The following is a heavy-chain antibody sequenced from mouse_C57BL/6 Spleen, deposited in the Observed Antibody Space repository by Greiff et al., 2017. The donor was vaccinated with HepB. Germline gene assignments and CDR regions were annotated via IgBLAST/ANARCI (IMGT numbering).Heavy chain of an antibody. CDR3: ARSRDYDEEGYAMDY. V-gene: IGHV1-81*01. Sequence: VQLQESGAELARPGASVKLSCKASGYTFTSYGISWVKQRTGQGLEWIGEIYPRSGNTYYNEKFKGKATLTADKSSSTAYMELRSLTSEDSAVYFCARSRDYDEEGYAMDYWGQGTSVTVSS. D-gene: IGHD2-4*01. J-gene: IGHJ4*01. CDR2: IYPRSGNT. CDR1: GYTFTSYG.